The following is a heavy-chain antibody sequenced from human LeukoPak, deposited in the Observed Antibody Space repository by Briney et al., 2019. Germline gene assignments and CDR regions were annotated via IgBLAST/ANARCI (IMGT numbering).Heavy chain of an antibody. J-gene: IGHJ3*02. V-gene: IGHV3-53*04. CDR2: IYSGGST. D-gene: IGHD6-19*01. CDR1: GFTVSSNY. CDR3: AGGYISAHDAFDI. Sequence: GGSLRLSCAASGFTVSSNYMSWVRQAPGKGLEWVSVIYSGGSTYYADSVKGRFTISRHNSKNTLYLQMNSLRAEDTAVYYCAGGYISAHDAFDIWGQGTMVTVSS.